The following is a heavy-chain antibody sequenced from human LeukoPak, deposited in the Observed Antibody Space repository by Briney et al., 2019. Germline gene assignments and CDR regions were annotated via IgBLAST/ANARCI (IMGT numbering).Heavy chain of an antibody. J-gene: IGHJ4*02. CDR1: GGSISSYY. CDR3: ARVGGIAAPD. V-gene: IGHV4-59*01. D-gene: IGHD6-13*01. Sequence: SETLSLTCTVSGGSISSYYWSWIRQPPGKGLEWIGYIYYSGSTNHNPSLKSRVTISVDTSKNQFSLKLSSVTAADTAVYYCARVGGIAAPDWGQGTLVTVSS. CDR2: IYYSGST.